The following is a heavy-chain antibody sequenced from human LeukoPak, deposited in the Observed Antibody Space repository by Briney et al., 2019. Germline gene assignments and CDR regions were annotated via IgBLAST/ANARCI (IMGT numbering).Heavy chain of an antibody. V-gene: IGHV3-30*02. J-gene: IGHJ4*02. D-gene: IGHD3-9*01. Sequence: GGSLRLSCAASGFIFNTYGMHWVRQAPGKGLEWVAFIRNDGSDKYYAVSVKGRFTISRDNSKTTVFLQMNSLRAEDTAVYYCAVSVRFERVWHYFNNWGQGTQVTVSS. CDR3: AVSVRFERVWHYFNN. CDR2: IRNDGSDK. CDR1: GFIFNTYG.